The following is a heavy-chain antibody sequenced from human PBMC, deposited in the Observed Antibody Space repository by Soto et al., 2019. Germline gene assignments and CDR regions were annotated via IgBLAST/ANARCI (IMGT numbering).Heavy chain of an antibody. CDR3: ARVGRFRAAAGKRDDYYYCMEV. CDR1: GYTFTSYD. D-gene: IGHD6-13*01. Sequence: ASVKVSCKASGYTFTSYDSNSGRQATGQGLERLGWMNPNSGNTGYAHKLQGRVTMTRNTSISTAYMELCSLRSEDTAVYYCARVGRFRAAAGKRDDYYYCMEVWCEGTTGIVAS. CDR2: MNPNSGNT. J-gene: IGHJ6*01. V-gene: IGHV1-8*01.